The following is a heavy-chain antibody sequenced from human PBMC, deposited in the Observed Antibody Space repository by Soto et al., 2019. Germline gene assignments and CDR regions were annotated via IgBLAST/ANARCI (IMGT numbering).Heavy chain of an antibody. CDR2: IYYSGST. D-gene: IGHD3-10*01. CDR3: ARTYGSGYGLDV. CDR1: GGSINYHY. Sequence: SETLSLTCTVSGGSINYHYWSWIRQPPGKGLEWIGYIYYSGSTEYNPSLKSRITISVDTSKSQFSLKLSSVTAEDTAVYYCARTYGSGYGLDVWGQGTTVTVSS. V-gene: IGHV4-59*11. J-gene: IGHJ6*02.